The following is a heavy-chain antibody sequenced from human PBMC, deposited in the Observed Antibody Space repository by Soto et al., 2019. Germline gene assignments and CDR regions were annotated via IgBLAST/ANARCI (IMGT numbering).Heavy chain of an antibody. D-gene: IGHD2-2*01. V-gene: IGHV3-23*01. CDR2: ISASGGST. CDR1: VFIFSSYA. Sequence: WSLRLSCSASVFIFSSYAMSWVRQAPGKGLEWVSGISASGGSTYSADSVKGRFTISRDNSKNTLYLQMDSLRAEDTAVYYCAKDRYCSSTICYLDYWGQGTLVTVSS. CDR3: AKDRYCSSTICYLDY. J-gene: IGHJ4*02.